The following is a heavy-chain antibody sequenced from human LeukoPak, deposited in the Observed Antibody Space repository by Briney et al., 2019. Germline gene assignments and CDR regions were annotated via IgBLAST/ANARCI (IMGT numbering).Heavy chain of an antibody. CDR3: ARELDPSQIAVAGTPAFDI. Sequence: PSQTLSLTCTVSGGSISSGGYYWSWIRQHPGKGLEWIGYIYYSGSTYYNPSLKSRVTISVDTSKNQFSLKLSSVTAADTAVYYCARELDPSQIAVAGTPAFDIWGQGTMVTVSS. J-gene: IGHJ3*02. CDR1: GGSISSGGYY. V-gene: IGHV4-31*03. D-gene: IGHD6-19*01. CDR2: IYYSGST.